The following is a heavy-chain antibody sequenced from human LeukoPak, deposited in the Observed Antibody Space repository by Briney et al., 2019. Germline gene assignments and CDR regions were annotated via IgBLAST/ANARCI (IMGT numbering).Heavy chain of an antibody. D-gene: IGHD3-10*01. CDR2: IYPKSGGT. CDR3: ARDRRGYYDSGSYYPLI. J-gene: IGHJ4*02. V-gene: IGHV1-2*02. Sequence: ASVKVSCKASGYTFADYYIHWVRQAPGQGLEWMGWIYPKSGGTNSAQKFQGRVTVTRDTSVSTAYMEVSRLRSDDTAVYYCARDRRGYYDSGSYYPLIWGQGTLVTVSS. CDR1: GYTFADYY.